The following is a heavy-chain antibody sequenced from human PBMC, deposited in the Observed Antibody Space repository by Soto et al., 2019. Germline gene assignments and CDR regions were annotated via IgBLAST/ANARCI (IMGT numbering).Heavy chain of an antibody. CDR1: GFTFSSYS. J-gene: IGHJ4*02. CDR3: ARGGGGGI. V-gene: IGHV3-7*03. D-gene: IGHD3-16*01. CDR2: IKEDGSEK. Sequence: EVHLVESGGDLVQPGGSLRLSCAASGFTFSSYSMSWVRQAPGKGLEWVANIKEDGSEKYYVDSVKGRFTISRDNAKNSLYLQLNSLRVEDTAVYYCARGGGGGIGGQGALVTVSS.